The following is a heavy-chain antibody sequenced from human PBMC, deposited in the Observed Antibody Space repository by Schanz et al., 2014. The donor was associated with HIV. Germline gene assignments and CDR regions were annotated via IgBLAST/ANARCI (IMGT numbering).Heavy chain of an antibody. V-gene: IGHV3-23*04. Sequence: VQLVESGGGVVQPGKSLRLSCAVSGFTFSTTAMSWVRQAPGKGLEWVSNISGSGGSTFYADAVKGRFTISRDNSKKRLFLQMNSLRAEDTAVYFCARDPEGGYYDSSGYYFDDWGQGTLVTVSS. D-gene: IGHD3-22*01. J-gene: IGHJ4*02. CDR2: ISGSGGST. CDR1: GFTFSTTA. CDR3: ARDPEGGYYDSSGYYFDD.